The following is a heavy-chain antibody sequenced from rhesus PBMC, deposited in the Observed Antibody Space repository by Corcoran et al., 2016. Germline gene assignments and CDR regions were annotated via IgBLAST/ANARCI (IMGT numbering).Heavy chain of an antibody. CDR1: GYSISSGYY. CDR2: IYGSGGSN. Sequence: QVQLQESGPGLVKPSETLSLTCAVSGYSISSGYYWGWIRQPPGKGLEWIGSIYGSGGSNYLTPSLKSRVTLSVDTSKNQFSLKLCSVTAADTAVYYCARDRGDYGSLDYWGQGVLVTVSS. D-gene: IGHD4-4*01. V-gene: IGHV4S14*01. CDR3: ARDRGDYGSLDY. J-gene: IGHJ4*01.